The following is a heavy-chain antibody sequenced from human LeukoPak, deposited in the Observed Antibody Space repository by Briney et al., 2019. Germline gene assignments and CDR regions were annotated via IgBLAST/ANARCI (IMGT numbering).Heavy chain of an antibody. CDR1: GGSISSGSYY. V-gene: IGHV4-61*02. J-gene: IGHJ6*03. D-gene: IGHD6-13*01. Sequence: SQTLSLTCTVSGGSISSGSYYWSWIRQPAGKGLEWIGRIYTSGSTNYNPSLKSRVTISVDTSKNQFSLKLSSVTAADTTVYYCARVNRFLAAAGNYYYYMDVWGKGTTVTISS. CDR2: IYTSGST. CDR3: ARVNRFLAAAGNYYYYMDV.